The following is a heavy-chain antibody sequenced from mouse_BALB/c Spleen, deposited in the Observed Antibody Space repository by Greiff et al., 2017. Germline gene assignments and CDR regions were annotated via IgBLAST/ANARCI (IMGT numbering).Heavy chain of an antibody. CDR2: IWAGGST. Sequence: QVQLKESGPGLVAPSQSLSITCTVSGFSLTSYGVHWVRQPPGKGLEWLGVIWAGGSTNYNSALMSRLSISKDNSKSQVFLKMNSLQTDDTDMYYCARESSVYYRYDGGNLDYWGQGTTLTVSS. D-gene: IGHD2-14*01. V-gene: IGHV2-9*02. CDR3: ARESSVYYRYDGGNLDY. J-gene: IGHJ2*01. CDR1: GFSLTSYG.